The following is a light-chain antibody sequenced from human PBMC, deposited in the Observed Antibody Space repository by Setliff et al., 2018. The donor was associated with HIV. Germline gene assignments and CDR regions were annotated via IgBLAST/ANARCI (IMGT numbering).Light chain of an antibody. Sequence: QSALTQPASVSGSPGQSITTSCTGTSNDVGRYDLVSWYQQHPARAPKLIIYQATRRPSGVSNRFSGSKSGNVASLTISGLQAEDGADYYCCSNTGSNTFVFGTGTKVTVL. V-gene: IGLV2-23*01. CDR2: QAT. J-gene: IGLJ1*01. CDR3: CSNTGSNTFV. CDR1: SNDVGRYDL.